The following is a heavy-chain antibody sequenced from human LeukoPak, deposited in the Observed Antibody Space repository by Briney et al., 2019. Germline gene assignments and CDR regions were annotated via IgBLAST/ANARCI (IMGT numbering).Heavy chain of an antibody. V-gene: IGHV3-7*01. CDR1: GFTFSSYW. J-gene: IGHJ4*02. D-gene: IGHD3-22*01. Sequence: GGSLRLSCAASGFTFSSYWMSWVRQAPGKGLEWVANIKQDGSEKYYVDSVKGRFTISRDNAKNSLYLQMNGLRAEDTAVYYCASLPRYDSSGYYYEDYFDYWGQGTLVTVSS. CDR2: IKQDGSEK. CDR3: ASLPRYDSSGYYYEDYFDY.